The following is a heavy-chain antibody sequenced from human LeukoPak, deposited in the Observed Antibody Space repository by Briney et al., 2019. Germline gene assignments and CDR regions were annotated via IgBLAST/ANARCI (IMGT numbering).Heavy chain of an antibody. D-gene: IGHD4-17*01. CDR3: ARSVTRFDY. V-gene: IGHV4-59*08. J-gene: IGHJ4*02. CDR1: GGSISSYY. Sequence: SETLSLTCTVSGGSISSYYWSWIRQPPGKGLEWIGYIYYSGSTNYNPSLKSRVTISVDTSKNQFSLKLRSVTAADTAVYYCARSVTRFDYWGQGTLVTVSS. CDR2: IYYSGST.